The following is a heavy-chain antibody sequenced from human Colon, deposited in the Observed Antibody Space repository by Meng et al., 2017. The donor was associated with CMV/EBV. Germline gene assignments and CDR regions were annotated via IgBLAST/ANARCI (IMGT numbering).Heavy chain of an antibody. CDR1: GGSIRSSSYY. Sequence: GSLRLSCSVSGGSIRSSSYYWAWIRQPPGKGLERIGNIYDTGSAYYNPSLESRATISLDTPKNRVSLKLSSVTAADTAVYYCARDRPLGPGPVPQGGMDVWGQGTTVTVSS. D-gene: IGHD3-10*01. J-gene: IGHJ6*02. CDR3: ARDRPLGPGPVPQGGMDV. V-gene: IGHV4-39*07. CDR2: IYDTGSA.